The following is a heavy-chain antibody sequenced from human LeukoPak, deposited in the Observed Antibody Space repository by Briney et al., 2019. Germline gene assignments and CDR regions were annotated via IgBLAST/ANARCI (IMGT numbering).Heavy chain of an antibody. J-gene: IGHJ5*02. CDR2: IKQDGSEK. CDR3: ARKGITMVRGVPSYNWFDP. Sequence: GGSLRLSCAASGFTFSSYWMSWVRQAPGKGLEWVANIKQDGSEKYYVDSVKGRFTISRDNAKNSLYLQMNSLRAEDTAVYYCARKGITMVRGVPSYNWFDPWGQGTLVTVSS. CDR1: GFTFSSYW. V-gene: IGHV3-7*01. D-gene: IGHD3-10*01.